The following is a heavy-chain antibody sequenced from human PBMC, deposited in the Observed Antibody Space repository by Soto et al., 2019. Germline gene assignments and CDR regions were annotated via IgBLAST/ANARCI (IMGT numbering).Heavy chain of an antibody. CDR2: ISWNSGSI. D-gene: IGHD3-3*01. CDR3: ARILRFLIPEATPYGMDV. Sequence: HPGGSLRLSCAASGFTFDDYAMHWVRQAPGKGLEWVSGISWNSGSIGYADSVKGRFTISRDNAKNSLYLQMNSLRAEDTALYYCARILRFLIPEATPYGMDVWGQGTTVTVSS. J-gene: IGHJ6*02. V-gene: IGHV3-9*01. CDR1: GFTFDDYA.